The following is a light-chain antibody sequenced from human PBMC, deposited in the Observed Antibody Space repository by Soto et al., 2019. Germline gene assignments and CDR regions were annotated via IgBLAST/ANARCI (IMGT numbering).Light chain of an antibody. CDR3: QQLNSYPRT. Sequence: DFQLTQSPSVLSASVGDRVTITCRASQGINSYLAWYQQKPGKVPKLLIYAASTLHSGVPSRFSGSGSGTEFTLTISSLQPEDFATYYCQQLNSYPRTFGQGTKVEIK. V-gene: IGKV1-9*01. CDR2: AAS. J-gene: IGKJ1*01. CDR1: QGINSY.